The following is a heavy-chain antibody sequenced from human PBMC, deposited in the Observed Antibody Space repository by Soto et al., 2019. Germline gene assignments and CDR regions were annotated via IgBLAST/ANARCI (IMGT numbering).Heavy chain of an antibody. CDR2: IRNKANSYTT. Sequence: EVQLVESGGGLVQLGGSQRLSCAASGFTFSDHYMDWVRQAPGKGLEWVGRIRNKANSYTTDYAASVKGRFTISRDDSKDSLYLQMNSLKTEDTAIYYCARDSGKGAYFDYWGHGSLATFSS. CDR3: ARDSGKGAYFDY. CDR1: GFTFSDHY. V-gene: IGHV3-72*01. D-gene: IGHD1-26*01. J-gene: IGHJ4*01.